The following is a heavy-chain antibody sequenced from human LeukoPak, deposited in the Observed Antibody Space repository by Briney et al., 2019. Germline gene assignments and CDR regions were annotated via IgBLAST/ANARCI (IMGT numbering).Heavy chain of an antibody. CDR2: INHSGNT. J-gene: IGHJ3*02. D-gene: IGHD3-3*01. CDR1: GGSFSGYY. Sequence: SETLSLTCAVYGGSFSGYYWSWIRQPPGKGLEWIGEINHSGNTNYNPSLKSRVTILVDTSKNQFSLKLSSVTAADTAVYYCARRGLRFLEWFAFDIWGQGTMVTVSS. V-gene: IGHV4-34*01. CDR3: ARRGLRFLEWFAFDI.